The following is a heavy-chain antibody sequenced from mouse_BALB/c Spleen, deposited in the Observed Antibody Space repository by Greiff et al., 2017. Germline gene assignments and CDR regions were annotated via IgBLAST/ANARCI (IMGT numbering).Heavy chain of an antibody. V-gene: IGHV2-6-7*01. CDR3: ARDLPYYGNYGVFDY. J-gene: IGHJ2*01. CDR1: GFSLTGYG. D-gene: IGHD2-10*01. CDR2: IWGDGST. Sequence: VKVVESGPGLVAPSQSLSITCTVSGFSLTGYGVNWVRQPPGKGLEWLGMIWGDGSTDYNSALKSRLSISKDNSKSQVFLKMNSLQTDDTARYYCARDLPYYGNYGVFDYWGQGTTLTVSS.